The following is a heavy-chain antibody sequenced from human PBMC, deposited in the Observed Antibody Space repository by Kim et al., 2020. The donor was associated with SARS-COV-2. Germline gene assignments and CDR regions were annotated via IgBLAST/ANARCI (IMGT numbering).Heavy chain of an antibody. CDR2: VTGGGETP. CDR3: ARDARYPNDAFDI. D-gene: IGHD2-15*01. J-gene: IGHJ3*02. V-gene: IGHV3-23*01. CDR1: EFIFSNFA. Sequence: GGSLILSCAASEFIFSNFAMSWVRQAPGKGLEWVSAVTGGGETPWYADSVRGRFTISRDNSRSMVFLQMNSLRVEDTALYYCARDARYPNDAFDIWGQG.